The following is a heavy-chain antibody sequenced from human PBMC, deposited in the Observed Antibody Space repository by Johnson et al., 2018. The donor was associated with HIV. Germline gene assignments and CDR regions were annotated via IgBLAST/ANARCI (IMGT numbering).Heavy chain of an antibody. V-gene: IGHV3-30*02. Sequence: QVQLVESGGGVVQPGGSLRLSCAASGFTFSSYGMHWVRQAPGKGLEWVAFIRYDGSNKYYADSVKGRFTISRDNSKNTLYLQMNSLRAEDTAVYYCAKRGSLDAFDIWGQGTMVTVSS. CDR1: GFTFSSYG. CDR2: IRYDGSNK. CDR3: AKRGSLDAFDI. D-gene: IGHD2-15*01. J-gene: IGHJ3*02.